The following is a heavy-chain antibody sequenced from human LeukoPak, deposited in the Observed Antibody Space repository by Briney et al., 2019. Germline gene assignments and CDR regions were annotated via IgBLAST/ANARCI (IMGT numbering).Heavy chain of an antibody. CDR3: AREGGNWGEGYFDY. V-gene: IGHV3-11*01. D-gene: IGHD7-27*01. J-gene: IGHJ4*02. CDR2: ISGSSSTM. CDR1: EFTFSDYY. Sequence: GGSLRLSCAASEFTFSDYYMSWIRQVPGKGLEWVSYISGSSSTMYYANSVKGRFTISRDNAKNLLYLQMNSLRAEDTAVYYWAREGGNWGEGYFDYWGQGTLVTVSS.